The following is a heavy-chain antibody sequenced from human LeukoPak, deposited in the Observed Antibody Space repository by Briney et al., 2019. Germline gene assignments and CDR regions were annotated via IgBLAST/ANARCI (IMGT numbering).Heavy chain of an antibody. J-gene: IGHJ4*02. CDR1: GYTFTGYY. D-gene: IGHD3-16*02. CDR3: AREMITFEGVIARQNAAVGY. Sequence: GASVKVSCKASGYTFTGYYMHWVRQAPGQGLEWMGWINPNSGGTNYAQKFQGRVTMTRDTSISTAYMELSRLRSDDTAVYYCAREMITFEGVIARQNAAVGYWGQGTLVTVSS. V-gene: IGHV1-2*02. CDR2: INPNSGGT.